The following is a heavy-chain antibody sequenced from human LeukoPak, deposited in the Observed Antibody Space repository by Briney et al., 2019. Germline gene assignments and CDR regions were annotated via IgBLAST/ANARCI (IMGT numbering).Heavy chain of an antibody. D-gene: IGHD2-15*01. Sequence: GGSLRLSCAASGFTFSSYAMSWARQAPGKGLEWVSAISGSGGSTYYADSVKGRFTISRDNSKNTLYLQMNSLRAEDTAVYYCAKEGRYCSGGSCDTGGFDIWGQGTMVTVSS. V-gene: IGHV3-23*01. J-gene: IGHJ3*02. CDR3: AKEGRYCSGGSCDTGGFDI. CDR1: GFTFSSYA. CDR2: ISGSGGST.